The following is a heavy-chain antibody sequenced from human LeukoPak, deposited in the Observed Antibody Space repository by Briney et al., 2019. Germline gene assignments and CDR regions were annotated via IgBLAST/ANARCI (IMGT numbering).Heavy chain of an antibody. CDR3: ARAGGSGFNFDY. J-gene: IGHJ4*02. D-gene: IGHD3-10*01. Sequence: GGSLRLSCAASGFIFSSHGMNWVRQAPGKGLEWVSGISPSGDITYYADSVKGRFTISRDNSKNTVYLQMNSLRAEDTAVYYCARAGGSGFNFDYWGQGTLVTVSS. CDR2: ISPSGDIT. CDR1: GFIFSSHG. V-gene: IGHV3-23*01.